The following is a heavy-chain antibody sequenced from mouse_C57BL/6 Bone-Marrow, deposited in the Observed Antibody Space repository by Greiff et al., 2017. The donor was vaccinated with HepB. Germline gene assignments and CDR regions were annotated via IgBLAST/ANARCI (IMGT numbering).Heavy chain of an antibody. V-gene: IGHV5-6*01. CDR2: ISSGGSYT. D-gene: IGHD2-2*01. CDR1: GFTFSSYG. Sequence: EVMLVESGGDLVKPGGSLKLSCAASGFTFSSYGMSWVRQTPDKRLEWVATISSGGSYTYYPDSVKGRFTISRDNAKNTLYLQMSSLKSEDTAMYYCARLVTSFAYWGQGTLVTVSA. CDR3: ARLVTSFAY. J-gene: IGHJ3*01.